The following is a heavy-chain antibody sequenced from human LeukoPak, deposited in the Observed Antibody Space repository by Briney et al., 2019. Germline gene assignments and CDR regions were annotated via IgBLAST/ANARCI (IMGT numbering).Heavy chain of an antibody. CDR3: ARGPYYYDSSGYHLWFYYYGMDV. CDR2: MNPNSGNT. J-gene: IGHJ6*02. V-gene: IGHV1-8*01. Sequence: ASVKVTCKTSGYTFTSYDINWIRQATSQSIDLMGWMNPNSGNTGYAHKFQGRVSMTRNTSISTAYMELSSLRSEDTAVYYCARGPYYYDSSGYHLWFYYYGMDVWRQGTTVTVSS. D-gene: IGHD3-22*01. CDR1: GYTFTSYD.